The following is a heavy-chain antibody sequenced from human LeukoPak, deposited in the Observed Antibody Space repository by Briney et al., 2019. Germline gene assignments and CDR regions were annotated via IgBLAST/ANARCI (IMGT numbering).Heavy chain of an antibody. V-gene: IGHV1-69*13. D-gene: IGHD1-7*01. Sequence: GASVKVSCKASGGTFNSYAINWVRQAPGQGLEWMGGIIPIFGTTNYAQKFQGRVMITADESTSSTYMELSSLRSDDTAVYYCARDHLELEYFDNWGQGTQVTVSS. J-gene: IGHJ4*02. CDR2: IIPIFGTT. CDR3: ARDHLELEYFDN. CDR1: GGTFNSYA.